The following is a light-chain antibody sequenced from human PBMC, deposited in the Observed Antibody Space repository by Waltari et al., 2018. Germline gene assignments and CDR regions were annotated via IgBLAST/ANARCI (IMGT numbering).Light chain of an antibody. V-gene: IGKV2-28*01. J-gene: IGKJ1*01. CDR2: LVS. CDR1: QSLLHSSGNTF. CDR3: IQARQTPWT. Sequence: DIVMTQSPLSLSVTPGEQAYISCRSSQSLLHSSGNTFLDWYLQKPGQSPQLLIYLVSNRASGVPDRFSGSGSGTDFTLKISRVEAEDVGVYFCIQARQTPWTFGQGTKVEIK.